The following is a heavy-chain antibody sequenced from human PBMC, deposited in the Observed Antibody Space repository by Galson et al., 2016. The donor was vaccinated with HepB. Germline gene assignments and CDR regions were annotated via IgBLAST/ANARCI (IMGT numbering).Heavy chain of an antibody. J-gene: IGHJ2*01. D-gene: IGHD6-19*01. CDR1: GYRFTRYW. V-gene: IGHV5-51*01. CDR3: ARGGQYEQRLDLWYFDL. Sequence: QSGAEVTKPGESLKISCKGSGYRFTRYWIGWVRQMPGKGLEWMGNIYPADSDTRYSPSFQGQVTISAEKSISPAYLQGSRLKASDPAIYYCARGGQYEQRLDLWYFDLWGRGTLVTVSS. CDR2: IYPADSDT.